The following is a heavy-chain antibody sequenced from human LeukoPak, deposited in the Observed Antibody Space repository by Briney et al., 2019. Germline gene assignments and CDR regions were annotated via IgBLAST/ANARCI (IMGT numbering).Heavy chain of an antibody. CDR3: ARTRGSYNYYYYYMDV. Sequence: GGSLRLSCVASGFTFSSYAVSWVRQAPGKGLEWVSAISGSGGSTYYTDSVKGRFTIYRDNSENTLYLQLNSLRAEDTAVYYCARTRGSYNYYYYYMDVWGKGTTVTVSS. CDR2: ISGSGGST. D-gene: IGHD3-16*01. J-gene: IGHJ6*03. CDR1: GFTFSSYA. V-gene: IGHV3-23*01.